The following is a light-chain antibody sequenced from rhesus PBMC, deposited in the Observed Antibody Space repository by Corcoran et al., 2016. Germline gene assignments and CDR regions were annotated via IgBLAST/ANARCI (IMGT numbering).Light chain of an antibody. J-gene: IGKJ4*01. CDR1: QAINNA. CDR2: AAS. CDR3: QQGYRTPLT. Sequence: DIQMSQSPSSLSASVGDKVTITCRASQAINNALAWYQQTTGKAPELRIYAASRLESGVPSRVSGSRAGTDFTLTISSLQPEDFSTDYCQQGYRTPLTFGGGTKVELK. V-gene: IGKV1-33*02.